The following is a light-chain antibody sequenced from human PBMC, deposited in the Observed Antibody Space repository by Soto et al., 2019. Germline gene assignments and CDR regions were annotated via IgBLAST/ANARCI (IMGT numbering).Light chain of an antibody. Sequence: IQFTQSPSSPVASVGDRVTITFLASQGISSYLGWYQQKPGKAPNLLIYKASSLESGVPSRFSGSGSGTEFTLTIGSLQPDDFATYYCQQYNSYSWTFGQGTKVDI. V-gene: IGKV1-5*03. CDR3: QQYNSYSWT. CDR1: QGISSY. CDR2: KAS. J-gene: IGKJ1*01.